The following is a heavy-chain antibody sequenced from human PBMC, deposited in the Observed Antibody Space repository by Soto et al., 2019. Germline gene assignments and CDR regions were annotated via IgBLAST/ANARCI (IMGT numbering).Heavy chain of an antibody. D-gene: IGHD3-3*01. CDR3: ARDRGYYDFWSGSYYYYGMDV. V-gene: IGHV4-59*01. J-gene: IGHJ6*02. Sequence: LSLTCTVSGGSISSYYWSWIRQPPGKGLEWIGYIYYSGSTNYNPSLKSRVTISVDTSKNQFSLKLSSVTAADTAVYYCARDRGYYDFWSGSYYYYGMDVWGQGTTVTVS. CDR2: IYYSGST. CDR1: GGSISSYY.